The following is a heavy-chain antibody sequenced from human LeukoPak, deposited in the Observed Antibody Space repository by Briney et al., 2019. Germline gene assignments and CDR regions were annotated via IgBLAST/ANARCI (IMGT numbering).Heavy chain of an antibody. Sequence: GGSLRLSCAASGFTFSSYGMHWVRQAPGKGLEWVAFIRYDGSNKYYADSVKGRFTISRDNSKNTLYLQMNSLRAEDTAVYYCARGWAAAAEFDYWGQGTLVTVSS. CDR3: ARGWAAAAEFDY. CDR2: IRYDGSNK. J-gene: IGHJ4*02. V-gene: IGHV3-30*02. CDR1: GFTFSSYG. D-gene: IGHD6-13*01.